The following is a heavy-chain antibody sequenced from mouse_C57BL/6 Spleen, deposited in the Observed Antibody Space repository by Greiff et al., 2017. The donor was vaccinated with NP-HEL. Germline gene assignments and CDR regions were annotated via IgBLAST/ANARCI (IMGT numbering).Heavy chain of an antibody. CDR2: IWSGGST. D-gene: IGHD2-5*01. CDR3: ARNPSYSNYGPFAY. Sequence: VQLKESGPGLVQPSQSLSITCTVSGFSLTSYGVHWVRQSPGKGLEWLGVIWSGGSTDYNAAFISRLSISKDNSKSQVFFKMNSLQADDTAIYYCARNPSYSNYGPFAYWGQGTLVTVSA. CDR1: GFSLTSYG. J-gene: IGHJ3*01. V-gene: IGHV2-2*01.